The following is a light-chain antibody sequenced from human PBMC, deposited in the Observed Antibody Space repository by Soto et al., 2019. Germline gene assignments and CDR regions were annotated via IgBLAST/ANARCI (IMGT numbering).Light chain of an antibody. CDR2: AAS. CDR3: QQSYTTPFT. V-gene: IGKV1-39*01. CDR1: QSIGIY. Sequence: DIQMTQSPSSLSASVVDRVTITFRASQSIGIYLNWYQQEPGKAPKLLIYAASTLQSGVPLRFSGSGSGTDFTLSIGSLQPEDFATYFCQQSYTTPFTFGPGTKVD. J-gene: IGKJ3*01.